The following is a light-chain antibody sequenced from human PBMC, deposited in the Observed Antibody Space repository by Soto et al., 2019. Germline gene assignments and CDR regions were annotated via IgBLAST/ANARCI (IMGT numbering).Light chain of an antibody. V-gene: IGKV3-11*01. CDR2: DAS. CDR3: QHRRT. Sequence: ETVLPQSPAPLSLSPGDGATLSCRASQSVSNYLAWYQQKPGQAPRLLMYDASKRATGIPARFSGSGSETDFTLTISSLEPEDFAVYYCQHRRTFGPGTKVEVK. J-gene: IGKJ3*01. CDR1: QSVSNY.